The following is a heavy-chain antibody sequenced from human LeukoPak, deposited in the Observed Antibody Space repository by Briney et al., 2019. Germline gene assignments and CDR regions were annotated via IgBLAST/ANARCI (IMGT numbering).Heavy chain of an antibody. Sequence: ASVKVSCKASGYTFTGYYMHWVRQAPGQGLEWMGWMNPNSGKTVYAQKFQGRVTMARNTSISTAYMELSSLRSDDTAVYYCARGRLATIGEFWVYWGQGTLVTVSS. J-gene: IGHJ4*02. V-gene: IGHV1-8*02. CDR2: MNPNSGKT. D-gene: IGHD5-24*01. CDR1: GYTFTGYY. CDR3: ARGRLATIGEFWVY.